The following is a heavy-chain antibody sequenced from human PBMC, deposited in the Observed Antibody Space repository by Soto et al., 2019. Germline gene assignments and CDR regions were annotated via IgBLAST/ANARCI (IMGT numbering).Heavy chain of an antibody. D-gene: IGHD3-10*01. J-gene: IGHJ4*02. Sequence: QVQLVQSGAEVKKPGASVKVSCKASGYIFTSYGISWVRQAPGEGLEWMGWISNYNGITNYAQKVQGRVTMTTDRSTSTAYMELRSLRSDDTAVYYCGESMGGSGTYVSWGQGTLVTVSS. CDR3: GESMGGSGTYVS. CDR2: ISNYNGIT. CDR1: GYIFTSYG. V-gene: IGHV1-18*01.